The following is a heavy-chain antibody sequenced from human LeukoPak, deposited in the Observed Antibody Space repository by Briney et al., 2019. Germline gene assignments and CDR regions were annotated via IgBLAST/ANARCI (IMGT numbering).Heavy chain of an antibody. CDR3: ARDLIAAGSEGSGY. D-gene: IGHD6-13*01. Sequence: GGSLRLSCAASGFTFSTYSMNWVRQAPGRGLEWVSSISSGSTYIYYADSVKGRFTISRDNAKNSLYLQMNSLRAEDTAVYYCARDLIAAGSEGSGYWGQGTLVTASS. CDR1: GFTFSTYS. V-gene: IGHV3-21*01. J-gene: IGHJ4*02. CDR2: ISSGSTYI.